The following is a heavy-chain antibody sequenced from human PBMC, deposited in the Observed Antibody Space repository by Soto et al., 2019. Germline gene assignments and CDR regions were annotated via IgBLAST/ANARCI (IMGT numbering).Heavy chain of an antibody. D-gene: IGHD4-17*01. CDR3: ARVAVRGLLGAFDI. J-gene: IGHJ3*02. CDR1: VFTFSSYG. Sequence: QVQLVESGGGVVQPGRSLRLSCAASVFTFSSYGMHWVRQAPGKGLEWVAVIWYDGSNKYYADSVKGRFTISRDNSKNTLYLQMNSLRAEDTAVYYCARVAVRGLLGAFDIWGQGTLVTVSS. V-gene: IGHV3-33*01. CDR2: IWYDGSNK.